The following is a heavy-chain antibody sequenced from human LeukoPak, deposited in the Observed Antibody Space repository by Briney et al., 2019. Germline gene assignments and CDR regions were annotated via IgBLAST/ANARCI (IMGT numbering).Heavy chain of an antibody. CDR3: ARDRKYCSSTSCHYYGMDV. V-gene: IGHV4-59*01. J-gene: IGHJ6*02. CDR1: GGSISSYY. CDR2: IYYSGST. Sequence: SETLPLTCTVSGGSISSYYWSWIRQPPGKGLEWIGYIYYSGSTNYNPSLKSRVTISVDTSKNQFSLKLSSVTAADTAVYYCARDRKYCSSTSCHYYGMDVWGQGTTVTVSS. D-gene: IGHD2-2*01.